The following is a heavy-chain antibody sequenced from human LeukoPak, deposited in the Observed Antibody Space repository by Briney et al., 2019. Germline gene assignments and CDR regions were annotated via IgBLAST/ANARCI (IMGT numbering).Heavy chain of an antibody. Sequence: ASVKVSCKASGYTFTGYYMHWVRQAPGQGLEWMGWINPNSGGTNYAQKFQGRVTMTRDTSISTAYMELSRLRSDDTAVYYCAREYDYAWGSYRYTLDYWGQGTLVTVSS. V-gene: IGHV1-2*02. D-gene: IGHD3-16*02. CDR2: INPNSGGT. CDR3: AREYDYAWGSYRYTLDY. J-gene: IGHJ4*02. CDR1: GYTFTGYY.